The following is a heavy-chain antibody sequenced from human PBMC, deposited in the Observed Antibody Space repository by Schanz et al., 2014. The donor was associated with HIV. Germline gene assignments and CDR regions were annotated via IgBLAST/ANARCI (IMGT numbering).Heavy chain of an antibody. Sequence: EVQLLESGGGLVQPGGSLRLSCAASGFTFSSYAMSWVRLAPGKGLEWVSTVGYGGDNTYYADSVEGRFTISRDNSKNTVYLQMNSLRAEATALYYCAKRGPYTGRYEYFQQWGQGTLVTVSS. D-gene: IGHD1-26*01. V-gene: IGHV3-23*01. CDR2: VGYGGDNT. CDR3: AKRGPYTGRYEYFQQ. J-gene: IGHJ1*01. CDR1: GFTFSSYA.